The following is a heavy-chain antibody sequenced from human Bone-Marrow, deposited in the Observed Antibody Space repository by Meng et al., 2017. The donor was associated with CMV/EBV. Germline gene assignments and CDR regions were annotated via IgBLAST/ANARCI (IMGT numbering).Heavy chain of an antibody. CDR3: ARDHNRAGYGLDV. CDR1: GFTFSDYY. J-gene: IGHJ6*02. Sequence: GESLKISCAASGFTFSDYYMTWIRQAPGKGLEWVSSISSSGTNIDYTESVKGRFTVSRDNAKNSLFLQMNSLRGEDTGIYYCARDHNRAGYGLDVWGQGTTVTVSS. D-gene: IGHD2/OR15-2a*01. CDR2: ISSSGTNI. V-gene: IGHV3-11*04.